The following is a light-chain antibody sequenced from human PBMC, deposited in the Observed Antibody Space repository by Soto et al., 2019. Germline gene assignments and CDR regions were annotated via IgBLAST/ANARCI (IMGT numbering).Light chain of an antibody. Sequence: QSALTQPASVSGSPGQSITISCTGTSSDVGGYNYVSWYQQHPGKAPKLMIYEVNNRPSGVSNRFSGSKSGNTASLTISGLQAEDEADYFCSSYGSTSTGYVFGTGTKLTVL. CDR3: SSYGSTSTGYV. V-gene: IGLV2-14*01. CDR2: EVN. CDR1: SSDVGGYNY. J-gene: IGLJ1*01.